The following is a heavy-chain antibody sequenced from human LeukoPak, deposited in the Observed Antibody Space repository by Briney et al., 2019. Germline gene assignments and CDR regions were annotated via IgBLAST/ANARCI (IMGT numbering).Heavy chain of an antibody. Sequence: ASVKVSCKASGYTFTSYGISWVRQAPGQGLEWMGWISAYYGNTNYAQKFQGRVTMTRDTSISTAYMELSRLRSDDTAVYYCARGITMIVVGYDYWGQGTLVTVSS. D-gene: IGHD3-22*01. J-gene: IGHJ4*02. CDR3: ARGITMIVVGYDY. CDR1: GYTFTSYG. V-gene: IGHV1-18*01. CDR2: ISAYYGNT.